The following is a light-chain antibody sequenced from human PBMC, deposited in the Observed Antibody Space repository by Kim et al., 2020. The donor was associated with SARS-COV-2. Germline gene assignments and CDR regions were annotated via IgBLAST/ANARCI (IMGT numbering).Light chain of an antibody. CDR2: GAS. CDR3: QQYDTTPWT. V-gene: IGKV3-20*01. J-gene: IGKJ1*01. Sequence: TPGERATLSCRASQSLRNNDLAWYQQSPGQAPRLLIFGASARATGIPDRFSGGGSGTDFTLIISRLEPEDFAVYYCQQYDTTPWTFGQGTKVEIK. CDR1: QSLRNND.